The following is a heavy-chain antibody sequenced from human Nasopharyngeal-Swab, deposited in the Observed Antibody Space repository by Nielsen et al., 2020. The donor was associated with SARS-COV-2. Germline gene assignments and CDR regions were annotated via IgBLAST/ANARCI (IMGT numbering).Heavy chain of an antibody. V-gene: IGHV1-24*01. CDR2: FDPEDGET. CDR1: GYTLTELS. J-gene: IGHJ1*01. Sequence: ASVKVSCKVSGYTLTELSMHWVRQAPGKGLEWMGGFDPEDGETIYAQKFQGRVTMTEDTSTDTAYMELSSLRFEDTAVYYCARGLGAPSSVWHWGPGTQVSVSS. CDR3: ARGLGAPSSVWH. D-gene: IGHD1-26*01.